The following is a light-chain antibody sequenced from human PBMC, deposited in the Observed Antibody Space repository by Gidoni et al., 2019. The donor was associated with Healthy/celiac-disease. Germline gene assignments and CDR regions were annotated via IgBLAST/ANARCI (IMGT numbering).Light chain of an antibody. CDR1: SSDVGGYNY. V-gene: IGLV2-14*01. CDR3: SSYTSSHVV. Sequence: QSALTPPASVSGSPGQSITISCTGTSSDVGGYNYVAWYQQHPGKAPKLMIYEVSNRPSGVSNRFSGSKSGNTASLTISGLQAEDEADYYCSSYTSSHVVFGGGTKLTVL. J-gene: IGLJ2*01. CDR2: EVS.